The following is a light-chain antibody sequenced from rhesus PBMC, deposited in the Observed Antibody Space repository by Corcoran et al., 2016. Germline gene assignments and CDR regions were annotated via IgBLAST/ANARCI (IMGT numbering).Light chain of an antibody. CDR2: RAS. Sequence: DIQMIQSPSSLSASVGDRVTITCQASQSLSNYLNWYQQKPGKIPKLLIYRASSLQSGIPSRFSGSGSWTDFTLTIGSLQPEDFATYYCQQGYSYPFTFGPGTKLDIK. J-gene: IGKJ3*01. CDR1: QSLSNY. V-gene: IGKV1S9*01. CDR3: QQGYSYPFT.